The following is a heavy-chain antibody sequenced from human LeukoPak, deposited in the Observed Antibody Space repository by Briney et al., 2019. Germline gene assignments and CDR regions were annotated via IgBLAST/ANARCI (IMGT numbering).Heavy chain of an antibody. V-gene: IGHV1-69*13. Sequence: SVKVSCKASGYTFTTHDINWVRQAPGQGLEWMGGIIPIFGTANYAQKFLGRVTITADESTSTAYMELSSLRSEDTAVYYCARLDDYSNYRTNYWGQGTLVTVSS. D-gene: IGHD4-11*01. CDR1: GYTFTTHD. CDR2: IIPIFGTA. CDR3: ARLDDYSNYRTNY. J-gene: IGHJ4*02.